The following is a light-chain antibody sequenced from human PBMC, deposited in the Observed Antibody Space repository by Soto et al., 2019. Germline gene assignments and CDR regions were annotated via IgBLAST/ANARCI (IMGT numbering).Light chain of an antibody. CDR1: SSNIGAGYD. CDR3: QSYDSSLSGYV. V-gene: IGLV1-40*01. Sequence: QSALTQPPSVSGGPGQRVTISCTGSSSNIGAGYDVHWYQQLPGTAPKLLIYGNSNRPSGVPDRFSGSKSGTSASLAITGLQAEDEADYYCQSYDSSLSGYVFGTGTKVTVL. CDR2: GNS. J-gene: IGLJ1*01.